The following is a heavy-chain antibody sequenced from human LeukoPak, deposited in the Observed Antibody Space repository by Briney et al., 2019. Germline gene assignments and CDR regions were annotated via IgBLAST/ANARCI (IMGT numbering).Heavy chain of an antibody. CDR1: GFTFSSYA. CDR2: ISYDGSNK. CDR3: ARTYDILTGYQGYLDY. V-gene: IGHV3-30-3*01. J-gene: IGHJ4*02. D-gene: IGHD3-9*01. Sequence: PGRSLRLSCAASGFTFSSYAMHWVRQAPGKGLEWVAVISYDGSNKYYADSVKGRFTISRDNSKNTLYLQMNSLRAEDTAVYYCARTYDILTGYQGYLDYWGQGTLVTVSS.